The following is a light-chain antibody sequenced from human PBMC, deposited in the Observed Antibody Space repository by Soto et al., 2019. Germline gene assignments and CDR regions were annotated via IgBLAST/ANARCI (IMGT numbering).Light chain of an antibody. CDR3: QQYNTWLRT. CDR2: GAS. J-gene: IGKJ2*01. V-gene: IGKV3-15*01. CDR1: QSVSSN. Sequence: EIVMTQSPATLSVSPGERATLSCRASQSVSSNLAWYQQKPGQAPRLLIYGASTRATGIPARFSGSGSGTEFTLTISSLQSKDFAVYYCQQYNTWLRTFGQGTKLEIK.